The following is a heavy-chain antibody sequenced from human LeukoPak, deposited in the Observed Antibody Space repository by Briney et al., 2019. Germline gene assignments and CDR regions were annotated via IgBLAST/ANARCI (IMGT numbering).Heavy chain of an antibody. CDR1: GYTFTSYY. V-gene: IGHV1-46*01. D-gene: IGHD5-12*01. CDR2: INPSGGST. J-gene: IGHJ6*02. CDR3: ARDLRGYSYYYGMDV. Sequence: GASVKVSCKASGYTFTSYYIHWVRQAPGQGLEWMGIINPSGGSTSYAQKFQGRVTMTRDTSTSTVYMELSSLRSEDTAVYYCARDLRGYSYYYGMDVWGQGTTVTVSS.